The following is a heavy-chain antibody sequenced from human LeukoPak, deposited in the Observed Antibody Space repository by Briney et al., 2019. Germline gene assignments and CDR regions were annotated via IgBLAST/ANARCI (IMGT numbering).Heavy chain of an antibody. CDR1: GYSISSGYY. CDR2: IYHSGST. J-gene: IGHJ4*02. D-gene: IGHD2-8*02. V-gene: IGHV4-38-2*02. Sequence: SSETLSLTCSVSGYSISSGYYWGWIRQPPGKGLEWIGSIYHSGSTYYNPSLKSRVTISVDTSKNQFSLKLSSVTAADTAVYYCARAGKWYWGPTNTRYYFDYWGQGTLVTVSS. CDR3: ARAGKWYWGPTNTRYYFDY.